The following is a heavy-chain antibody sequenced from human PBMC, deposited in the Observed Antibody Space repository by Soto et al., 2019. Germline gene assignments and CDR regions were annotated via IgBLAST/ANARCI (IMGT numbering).Heavy chain of an antibody. CDR3: ASAVGNWYFDL. CDR2: VYYSGST. CDR1: GGSISSYY. J-gene: IGHJ2*01. Sequence: QVQLQESGPGLVKPSETLSLTCTVSGGSISSYYWTWIRQPPGKGLEWIGYVYYSGSTNYNPSLKSRVTTSVDTSKNQFSLKLSSVTAADTAVYYCASAVGNWYFDLWGRGTLVTVSS. D-gene: IGHD6-19*01. V-gene: IGHV4-59*01.